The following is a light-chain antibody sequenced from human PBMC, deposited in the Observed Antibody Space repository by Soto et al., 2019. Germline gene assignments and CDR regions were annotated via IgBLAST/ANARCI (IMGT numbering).Light chain of an antibody. V-gene: IGKV3-20*01. CDR3: QQFDNSLWT. J-gene: IGKJ1*01. CDR1: QSVSASQ. CDR2: GVS. Sequence: ETVLTQSPGTLSLSPGERATLSCRASQSVSASQLAWYQQTPGQAPRLLIYGVSTRATDIPDRFSGSGSGTDFTLTISRLEPEDFAVYYCQQFDNSLWTFGQGTKVEIK.